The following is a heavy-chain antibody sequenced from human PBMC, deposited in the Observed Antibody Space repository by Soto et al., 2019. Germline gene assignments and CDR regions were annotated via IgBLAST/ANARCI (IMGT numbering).Heavy chain of an antibody. CDR3: ARAEDYDFWSGPPKYFDN. J-gene: IGHJ4*02. CDR1: GFTFRSYW. V-gene: IGHV3-7*03. D-gene: IGHD3-3*01. Sequence: LRLSCATSGFTFRSYWMTWVRQAPGKGPEWVANIKPDGSEKQYVDSVKGRFTVSRDNAKKSLDLQMNSLRVEDTAVYYCARAEDYDFWSGPPKYFDNWGQGTQVTVSS. CDR2: IKPDGSEK.